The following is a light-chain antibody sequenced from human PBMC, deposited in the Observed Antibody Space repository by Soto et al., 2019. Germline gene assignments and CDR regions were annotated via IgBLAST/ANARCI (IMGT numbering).Light chain of an antibody. V-gene: IGKV1-5*03. CDR3: QQYNSHPYT. J-gene: IGKJ2*01. Sequence: DIQMTQTPSTLSASVGDRVTITGRASQSINNWLAWYQQNPGKAPKILIYKASSLQSGVPSRFSGSGSGTEFTLTISSLQPDDFATYYCQQYNSHPYTFGQGTKLEIK. CDR2: KAS. CDR1: QSINNW.